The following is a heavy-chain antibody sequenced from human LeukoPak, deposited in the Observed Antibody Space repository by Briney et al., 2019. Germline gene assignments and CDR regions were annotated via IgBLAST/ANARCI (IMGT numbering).Heavy chain of an antibody. V-gene: IGHV3-23*01. D-gene: IGHD6-13*01. CDR1: GFTFSSYA. Sequence: GGSLRLFCAASGFTFSSYAMRWVRQPPGKGLEWLSSISGNGYTTYYADSVKGRFAVSRDNSKNTLFLQMSSLRAEDTAVYFCAKGVSSPLYYFDYWGQGALVTVSS. J-gene: IGHJ4*02. CDR3: AKGVSSPLYYFDY. CDR2: ISGNGYTT.